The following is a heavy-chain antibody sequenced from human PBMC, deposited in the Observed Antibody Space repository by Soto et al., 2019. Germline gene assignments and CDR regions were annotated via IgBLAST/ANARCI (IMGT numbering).Heavy chain of an antibody. V-gene: IGHV6-1*01. Sequence: SETLSLTCAISGDNVSSNSAAWNWIRQSPSRGLEWLGRTYYRSKWYNDYAVSVKSRITINPDTSKNQFSLQLDSVTPEDTAVYYCAREGVCSSTSCYTNGMDVWGQGTTVTVSS. CDR2: TYYRSKWYN. J-gene: IGHJ6*02. D-gene: IGHD2-2*02. CDR3: AREGVCSSTSCYTNGMDV. CDR1: GDNVSSNSAA.